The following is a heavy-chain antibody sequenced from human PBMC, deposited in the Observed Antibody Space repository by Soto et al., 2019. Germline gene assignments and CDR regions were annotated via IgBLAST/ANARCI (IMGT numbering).Heavy chain of an antibody. CDR3: AREGRWAVAGTFA. CDR1: GFTFSSYW. D-gene: IGHD6-19*01. Sequence: EVQLVESGGGLVQPGGSLKLSSAASGFTFSSYWMHWVRQAPGKGLVWVSRINSDGSSTSYADSVKGRFTISRDNAKNTLYLQMNSLRAEDTAVYYCAREGRWAVAGTFAWGQGTMVTVSS. V-gene: IGHV3-74*01. CDR2: INSDGSST. J-gene: IGHJ3*01.